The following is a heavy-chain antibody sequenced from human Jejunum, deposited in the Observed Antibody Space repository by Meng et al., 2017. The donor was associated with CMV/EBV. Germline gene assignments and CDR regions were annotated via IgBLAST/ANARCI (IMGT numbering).Heavy chain of an antibody. CDR3: ARDLPGGTKGTWLDL. CDR1: GYIFNNYG. J-gene: IGHJ5*02. V-gene: IGHV1-18*01. CDR2: ISAYNGNT. Sequence: VQVVQSGAGVKKPGASVKVSCKASGYIFNNYGVSWVRQAPGQGPEWMGWISAYNGNTNYAQNFQGRFTMTTDTSTSTAYMELRSLRSDDTAVHYCARDLPGGTKGTWLDLWGQGTLVTVSS. D-gene: IGHD1-14*01.